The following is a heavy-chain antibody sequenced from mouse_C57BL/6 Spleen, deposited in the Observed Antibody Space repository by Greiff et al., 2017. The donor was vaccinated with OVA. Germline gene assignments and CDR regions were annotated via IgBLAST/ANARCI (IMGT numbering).Heavy chain of an antibody. CDR2: IDPSDSYT. Sequence: VQLQQPGAELVMPGASVKLSCKASGYTFTSYWMHWVKQRPGQGLEWIGEIDPSDSYTNYNQKFKGKSTLTVDKSSSTAYMQLSSLTSEDSAVYYCARTGYVRAMDYWGQGTSVTVSS. CDR3: ARTGYVRAMDY. V-gene: IGHV1-69*01. J-gene: IGHJ4*01. D-gene: IGHD3-1*01. CDR1: GYTFTSYW.